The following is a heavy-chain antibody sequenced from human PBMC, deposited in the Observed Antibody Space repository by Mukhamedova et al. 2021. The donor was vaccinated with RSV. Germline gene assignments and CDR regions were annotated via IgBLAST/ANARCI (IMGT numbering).Heavy chain of an antibody. CDR3: PGGFNVGSYYYGLNF. Sequence: GGSITNYYWTWIRQPAGKGLEWIGRIYTSGSTTYNPSLKSRVTMSKDASNNEFSLKLSSVTAADTAIHYCPGGFNVGSYYYGLNF. J-gene: IGHJ6*01. CDR2: IYTSGST. CDR1: GGSITNYY. V-gene: IGHV4-59*10. D-gene: IGHD3-10*01.